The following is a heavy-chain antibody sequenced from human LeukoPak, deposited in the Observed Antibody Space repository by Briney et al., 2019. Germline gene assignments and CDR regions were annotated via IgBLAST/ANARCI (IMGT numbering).Heavy chain of an antibody. CDR2: ITYDGSGK. CDR1: GVTFSNYA. CDR3: ARERTGYYIVY. D-gene: IGHD3-3*01. V-gene: IGHV3-30*04. J-gene: IGHJ4*02. Sequence: GRSLRLSCAASGVTFSNYAMHWVRQAPGKGLEWVALITYDGSGKYYSDSVKGRFTISRDSSENTLYLQMNSLRAEDTAIYYCARERTGYYIVYWGQGTLVTVSS.